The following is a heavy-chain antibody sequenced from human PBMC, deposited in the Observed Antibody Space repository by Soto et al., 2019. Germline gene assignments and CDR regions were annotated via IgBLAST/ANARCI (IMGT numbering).Heavy chain of an antibody. CDR1: GGSISSYY. Sequence: SETLSLTCTVSGGSISSYYWSWIRQPAGKGLEWVGRIYTSGSTNYNPSLKSRVTMSVDTSKNQFSLKLSSVTAADTAVYYCARTTVTTLSYYYGMDVWGQGTTVTVSS. D-gene: IGHD4-17*01. CDR3: ARTTVTTLSYYYGMDV. CDR2: IYTSGST. J-gene: IGHJ6*02. V-gene: IGHV4-4*07.